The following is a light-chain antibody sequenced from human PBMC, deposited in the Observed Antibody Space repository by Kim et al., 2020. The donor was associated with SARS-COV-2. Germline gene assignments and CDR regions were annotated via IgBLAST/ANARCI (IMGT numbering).Light chain of an antibody. CDR3: QNYNGAPLT. CDR2: AAS. CDR1: RDIGHY. J-gene: IGKJ4*01. Sequence: DIQMTQSPSSLSASVGDRVTITCRASRDIGHYLAWYQQKPGKVPKLLIYAASALQSGVPSRFSGSASGTDFTLTISSLQPEDFATYYCQNYNGAPLTFGGGTKVEIK. V-gene: IGKV1-27*01.